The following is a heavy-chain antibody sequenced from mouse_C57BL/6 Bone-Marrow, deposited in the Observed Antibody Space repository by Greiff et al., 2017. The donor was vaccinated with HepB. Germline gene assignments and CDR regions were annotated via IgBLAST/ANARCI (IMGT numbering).Heavy chain of an antibody. J-gene: IGHJ2*01. CDR1: GYSITSGYY. Sequence: EVKLMESGPGLVKPSQSLSLTCSVTGYSITSGYYWNWIRQFPGNKLEWMGYISYDGSNNYNPSLKNRISITRDTSKNQFFLKLNSVTTEDTATYYCARWGSTMITPYYFDYWGQGTTLTVSS. V-gene: IGHV3-6*01. CDR3: ARWGSTMITPYYFDY. D-gene: IGHD2-4*01. CDR2: ISYDGSN.